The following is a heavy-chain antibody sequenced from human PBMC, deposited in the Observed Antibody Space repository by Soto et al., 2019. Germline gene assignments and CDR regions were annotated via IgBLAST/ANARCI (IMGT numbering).Heavy chain of an antibody. V-gene: IGHV4-39*01. D-gene: IGHD5-12*01. CDR3: ARHTDIVSSTVYN. CDR1: GGSISSGGYY. Sequence: SETLSITCTVSGGSISSGGYYWSWIRQHPGKGLEWIGEINHSGSTNYNPSLKSRVTMSVDTSKNQFSLKLSSVAAADTAVYYCARHTDIVSSTVYNWGQGILVTVSS. J-gene: IGHJ4*02. CDR2: INHSGST.